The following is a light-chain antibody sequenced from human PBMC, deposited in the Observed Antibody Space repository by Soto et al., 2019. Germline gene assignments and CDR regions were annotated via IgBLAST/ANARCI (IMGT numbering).Light chain of an antibody. CDR3: SSYTTSNTRQIV. CDR2: DVS. V-gene: IGLV2-14*03. Sequence: QSVLTQPASVSGSPGQSITISCTGTSSDVGGYNYVSWYQHHPGKAPKLMIYDVSNRPSGVSNRFSGSKSGNTASLTSSGLQPEDEADYYSSSYTTSNTRQIVFGTGTKVTVL. J-gene: IGLJ1*01. CDR1: SSDVGGYNY.